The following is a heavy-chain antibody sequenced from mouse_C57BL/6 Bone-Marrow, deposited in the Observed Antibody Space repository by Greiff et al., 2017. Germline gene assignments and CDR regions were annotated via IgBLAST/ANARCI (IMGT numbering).Heavy chain of an antibody. CDR3: AMVLYSNYFYWYFDV. Sequence: QVQLQQPGAELVKPGASVKVSCKASGYTFTSYWMHWVKQRPGQGLEWIGRIHPSDSDTNYNQKFKGKATLTVDKSSSTAYMQLSSPTSEDSAVYYCAMVLYSNYFYWYFDVWGTGTTVTVSS. CDR1: GYTFTSYW. CDR2: IHPSDSDT. J-gene: IGHJ1*03. V-gene: IGHV1-74*01. D-gene: IGHD2-5*01.